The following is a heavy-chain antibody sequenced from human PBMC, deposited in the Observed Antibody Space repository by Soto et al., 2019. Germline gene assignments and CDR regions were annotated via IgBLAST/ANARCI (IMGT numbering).Heavy chain of an antibody. Sequence: PSETLSLTCNVSGGSITSFYWDWLRQPPGKGLEWIGYIYFTGSTNYNPSLASRVSMSIDSSKRHFSLKLRSVSAADTAVYFCARHMAPGGSGNFDSWGQGTLVTVSS. D-gene: IGHD3-10*01. V-gene: IGHV4-59*01. CDR2: IYFTGST. J-gene: IGHJ4*02. CDR3: ARHMAPGGSGNFDS. CDR1: GGSITSFY.